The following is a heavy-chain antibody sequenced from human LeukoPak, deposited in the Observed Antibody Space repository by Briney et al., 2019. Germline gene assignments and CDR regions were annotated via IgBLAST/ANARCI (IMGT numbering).Heavy chain of an antibody. CDR1: GYTFTSYG. CDR2: ISAYNGNT. CDR3: ASGASSGYYHYYYMDV. D-gene: IGHD3-22*01. Sequence: ASVKVSCKASGYTFTSYGISWVRQAPGQGLEWMGWISAYNGNTNYAQKLQGRVTMTTDTSTSTAYMEPRSLRSDDTAVYYCASGASSGYYHYYYMDVWGKGTTVTVSS. V-gene: IGHV1-18*01. J-gene: IGHJ6*03.